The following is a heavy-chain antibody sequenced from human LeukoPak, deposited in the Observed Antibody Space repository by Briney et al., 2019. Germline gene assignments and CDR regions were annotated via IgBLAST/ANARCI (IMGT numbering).Heavy chain of an antibody. CDR1: GFTFSSYA. D-gene: IGHD3-22*01. CDR3: ARTTYYYDSSGYHYFDY. CDR2: ISYDGSNK. J-gene: IGHJ4*02. Sequence: PGGSLRLSCAASGFTFSSYAMHWVRQAPGKGLEWVAVISYDGSNKYYADSVKGRFTISRDNSKNTLYLQMNSLRAGDTAVYYCARTTYYYDSSGYHYFDYWGQGTLVTVSS. V-gene: IGHV3-30-3*01.